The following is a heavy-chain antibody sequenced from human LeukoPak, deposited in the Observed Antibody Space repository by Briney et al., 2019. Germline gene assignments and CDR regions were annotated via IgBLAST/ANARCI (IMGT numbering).Heavy chain of an antibody. D-gene: IGHD6-19*01. J-gene: IGHJ6*03. CDR2: ISSSGSTI. CDR3: ARTVAGFYYYMDV. Sequence: GGTLRLSCAASGFTFRSYGMNWVRQAPGKGLEWVSYISSSGSTIYYADSVKGRFTISRDNAKNSLYLQMNSLRAEDTAVYYCARTVAGFYYYMDVWGKGTTVTISS. CDR1: GFTFRSYG. V-gene: IGHV3-48*04.